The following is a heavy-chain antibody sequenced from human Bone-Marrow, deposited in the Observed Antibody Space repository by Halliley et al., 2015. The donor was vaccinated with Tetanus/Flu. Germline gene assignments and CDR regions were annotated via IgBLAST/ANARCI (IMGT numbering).Heavy chain of an antibody. V-gene: IGHV4-59*08. J-gene: IGHJ4*02. Sequence: TLSLTCTVSGGSISSYYWSWIRQPPGKGLEWIGYIYYSGSTDTNPSLKSRVTMSVDTSKNQFSLKLSSVTAADTAVYYCARRPGYSRVAFDHWGQGKLVTVSS. CDR2: IYYSGST. D-gene: IGHD1-1*01. CDR1: GGSISSYY. CDR3: ARRPGYSRVAFDH.